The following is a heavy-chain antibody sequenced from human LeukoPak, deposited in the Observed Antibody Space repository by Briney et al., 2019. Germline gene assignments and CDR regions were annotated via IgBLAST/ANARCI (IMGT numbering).Heavy chain of an antibody. J-gene: IGHJ4*02. CDR1: GYTFTSYG. Sequence: ASVKVSCKASGYTFTSYGISWVRQAPGQGLEWMGWISAYNGNTNYAQKLQGRVTMTTDTSTSTAYMELRSLRSGDTAVYYCARESPSGYYGYFDYWGQGTLVTVSS. D-gene: IGHD3-3*01. CDR3: ARESPSGYYGYFDY. CDR2: ISAYNGNT. V-gene: IGHV1-18*01.